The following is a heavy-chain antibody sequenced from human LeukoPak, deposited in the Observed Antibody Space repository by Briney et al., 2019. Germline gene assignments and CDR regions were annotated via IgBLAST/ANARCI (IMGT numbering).Heavy chain of an antibody. CDR1: GYTFTSYI. CDR3: ARASTPKVGATIYYFDY. D-gene: IGHD1-26*01. J-gene: IGHJ4*02. CDR2: INTNTGNP. Sequence: ASVKVSCKASGYTFTSYILNWVRQAPGQGLECMGWINTNTGNPTYAQGFTGRFVFSLDTSVSTAYLQISSLTAEDTALYYCARASTPKVGATIYYFDYWGQGTLVTVSS. V-gene: IGHV7-4-1*02.